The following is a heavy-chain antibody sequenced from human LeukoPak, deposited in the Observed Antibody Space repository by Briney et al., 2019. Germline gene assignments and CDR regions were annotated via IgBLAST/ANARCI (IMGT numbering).Heavy chain of an antibody. CDR1: GFRFSDFT. J-gene: IGHJ5*02. Sequence: GGSLILPCAASGFRFSDFTMTWVRQAPGKGPEWVSAIGGRGGSTYYADSLGGRFTISRDNSKDMVYLQMNSLKVEDTATYYCGKEGGAWGQGTKVTVSS. CDR3: GKEGGA. D-gene: IGHD3-16*01. V-gene: IGHV3-23*01. CDR2: IGGRGGST.